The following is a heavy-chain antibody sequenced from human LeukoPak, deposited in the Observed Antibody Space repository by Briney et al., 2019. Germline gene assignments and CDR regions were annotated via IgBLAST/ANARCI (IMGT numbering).Heavy chain of an antibody. CDR2: FGSAGDT. CDR3: VRGALPGDNWYFDL. D-gene: IGHD2-15*01. J-gene: IGHJ2*01. Sequence: GGPLRLSCETSGFPFSAYDMHWVRQAPGKGLEWVSAFGSAGDTYYPGAVRGRFTISRDYAKNSLYLQMNSLRTGDTAVYFCVRGALPGDNWYFDLWGRGTLVTVAS. V-gene: IGHV3-13*01. CDR1: GFPFSAYD.